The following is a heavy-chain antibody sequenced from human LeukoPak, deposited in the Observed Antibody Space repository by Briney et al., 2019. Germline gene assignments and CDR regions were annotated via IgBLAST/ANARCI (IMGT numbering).Heavy chain of an antibody. Sequence: GGSLRLSCSASGFTFSSYGMHWVRQAPGKGLEWVAFIRYDGSNKYYADTVKGRFTISRDNSKNTLYLQMDSLRAEDTAVYYCAKDPLYSVAGPPRYYGMDVWGQGTAVTVSS. D-gene: IGHD6-19*01. CDR3: AKDPLYSVAGPPRYYGMDV. CDR1: GFTFSSYG. V-gene: IGHV3-30*02. CDR2: IRYDGSNK. J-gene: IGHJ6*02.